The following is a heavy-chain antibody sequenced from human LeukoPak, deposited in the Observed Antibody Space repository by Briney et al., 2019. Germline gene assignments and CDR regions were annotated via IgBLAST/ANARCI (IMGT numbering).Heavy chain of an antibody. CDR2: ISGSSVYI. D-gene: IGHD2-15*01. CDR1: GFTFSSYS. J-gene: IGHJ6*03. CDR3: ARDPGYCSGGSCYDYYYHMDV. V-gene: IGHV3-21*01. Sequence: GGSLRLSCAASGFTFSSYSMNLIRQAPGKGLEWVSSISGSSVYIYYADSVKGRFTISRDNAKNSLYLKMNSLRAEDTAVYYCARDPGYCSGGSCYDYYYHMDVWGKGTTVTVSS.